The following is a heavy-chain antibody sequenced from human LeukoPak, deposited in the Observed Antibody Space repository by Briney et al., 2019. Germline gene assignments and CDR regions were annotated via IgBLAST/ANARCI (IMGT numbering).Heavy chain of an antibody. Sequence: PSETLSPTCTVSGGSISSGGYYWSWIRQHPGKGLEWIGYIYYSGSTYYNPSLKSRVTISVDTSKNQFSLKLSSVTAADTAVYYCARWITVTTNWFDPWGQGTLVTVSS. CDR2: IYYSGST. CDR3: ARWITVTTNWFDP. CDR1: GGSISSGGYY. V-gene: IGHV4-31*03. J-gene: IGHJ5*02. D-gene: IGHD4-11*01.